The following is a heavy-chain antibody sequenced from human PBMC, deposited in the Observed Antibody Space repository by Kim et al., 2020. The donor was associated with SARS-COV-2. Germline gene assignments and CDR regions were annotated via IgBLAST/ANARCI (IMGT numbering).Heavy chain of an antibody. CDR3: ARDEDTAMDTGAFDI. J-gene: IGHJ3*02. CDR2: IYHSGST. D-gene: IGHD5-18*01. Sequence: SETLSLTCTVSGYSISSGYYWGWIRQPPGKGLEWIGSIYHSGSTYYNPSLKSRVTISVDTSKNQFSLKLSSVTAADTAVYYCARDEDTAMDTGAFDIWG. CDR1: GYSISSGYY. V-gene: IGHV4-38-2*02.